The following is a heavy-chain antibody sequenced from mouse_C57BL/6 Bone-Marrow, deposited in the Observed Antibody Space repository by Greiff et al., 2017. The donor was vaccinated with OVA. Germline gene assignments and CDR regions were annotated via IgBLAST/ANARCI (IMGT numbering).Heavy chain of an antibody. J-gene: IGHJ2*01. CDR3: ARGGLRTAYYFDY. CDR1: GYTFTDYY. D-gene: IGHD2-2*01. V-gene: IGHV1-26*01. Sequence: VVEPGASVKISCKASGYTFTDYYMNWVKQSHGKSLEWIGDINPNNGGTSYNQKFKGKATLTVDKSSSTAYMELRSLTSEDSAVYYCARGGLRTAYYFDYWGQGTTLTVSS. CDR2: INPNNGGT.